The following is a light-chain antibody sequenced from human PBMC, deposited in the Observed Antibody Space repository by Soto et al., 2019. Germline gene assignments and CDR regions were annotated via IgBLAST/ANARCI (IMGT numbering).Light chain of an antibody. J-gene: IGKJ1*01. Sequence: EIVLTQSPGTLSLSPGETATLSCRASQTGDSRYLAWYQQKRGQAPRLLIYAASSRATGVPDRFSGSGSGTDFTLTIRRLEPEDFAVYYCQQYNNWPWTFGQGTTVDIK. V-gene: IGKV3-20*01. CDR3: QQYNNWPWT. CDR1: QTGDSRY. CDR2: AAS.